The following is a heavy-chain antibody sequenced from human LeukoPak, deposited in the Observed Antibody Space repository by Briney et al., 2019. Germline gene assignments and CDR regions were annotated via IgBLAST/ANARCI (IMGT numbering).Heavy chain of an antibody. CDR1: GGTFSRYA. Sequence: SVKVSCKASGGTFSRYAISWVRQAPGQGLEWMGGISPIFGTVNYAQKFQGRVTITADESTSTAYMEVRSLRSEDTAVYYCARDRPYSGSYYYWGQGTLVTVSS. CDR2: ISPIFGTV. CDR3: ARDRPYSGSYYY. D-gene: IGHD1-26*01. J-gene: IGHJ4*02. V-gene: IGHV1-69*13.